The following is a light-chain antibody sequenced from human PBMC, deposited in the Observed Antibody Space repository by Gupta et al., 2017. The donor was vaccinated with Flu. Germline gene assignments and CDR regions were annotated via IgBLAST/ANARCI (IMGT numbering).Light chain of an antibody. Sequence: QSALTQPASVSGSLGQSITISCTGTRNDIGDYNYVSWYQQHPGKVPKLLIYEVSKRPSGVSNRFSGSKSGNTASLTIFELQTEDEADYYCTSYRTDSKWVFGGGTEVTVL. CDR1: RNDIGDYNY. CDR2: EVS. J-gene: IGLJ3*02. CDR3: TSYRTDSKWV. V-gene: IGLV2-14*01.